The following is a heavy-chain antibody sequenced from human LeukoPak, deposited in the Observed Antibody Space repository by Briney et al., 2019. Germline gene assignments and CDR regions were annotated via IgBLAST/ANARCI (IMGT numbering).Heavy chain of an antibody. Sequence: PSETLSLTCTVSGGSLSSSSYYWGWIRQPPGKGREWIGSIYYSGSTYYNPSLKSRGAISVDTSKNQFSLKLSSVTAADTAVYYCAGSSSWYTIDYWGQGTLVTVSS. CDR2: IYYSGST. CDR1: GGSLSSSSYY. V-gene: IGHV4-39*01. J-gene: IGHJ4*02. CDR3: AGSSSWYTIDY. D-gene: IGHD6-13*01.